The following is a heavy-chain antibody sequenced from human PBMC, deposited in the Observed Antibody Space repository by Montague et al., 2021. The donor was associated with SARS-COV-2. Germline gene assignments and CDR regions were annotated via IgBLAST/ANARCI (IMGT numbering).Heavy chain of an antibody. D-gene: IGHD6-13*01. V-gene: IGHV4-4*02. CDR3: ARFFSSWTD. CDR1: GGSISSGNW. Sequence: SETQSLTCAVSGGSISSGNWWSWVRQPPGKGLEWIGEIYHSGSTNYNPSLKSRVTISLDKSKNQFSLNLSSATAADTAVYYCARFFSSWTDWGQGTLVTVSS. J-gene: IGHJ4*02. CDR2: IYHSGST.